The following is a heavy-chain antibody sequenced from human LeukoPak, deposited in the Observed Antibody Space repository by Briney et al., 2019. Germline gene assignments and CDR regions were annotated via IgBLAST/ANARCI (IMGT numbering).Heavy chain of an antibody. Sequence: ASVTVSCKSSGYTFTVYYMHWVRQAPGQGLGWMGWINPNSGGTNYAQKFQGWVTMTRDTSISTAYMELSRLRSDDTAVYYCAREFWLVRPRGMDVWGKGTTVTVSS. CDR3: AREFWLVRPRGMDV. V-gene: IGHV1-2*04. CDR1: GYTFTVYY. D-gene: IGHD6-19*01. CDR2: INPNSGGT. J-gene: IGHJ6*04.